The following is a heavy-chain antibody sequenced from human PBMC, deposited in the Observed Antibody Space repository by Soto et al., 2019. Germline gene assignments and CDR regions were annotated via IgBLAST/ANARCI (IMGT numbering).Heavy chain of an antibody. Sequence: SETLSLTCAVYGGSFSGYYWSWIRQPPGKGREWIGEINHSGSTNYTPSLNSRVTISVDTSKNQFSLKLSSVTAADTAVYYCARGRRRVYCSGGSCYSRAEYFQHWGQGTLVTVSS. CDR2: INHSGST. CDR3: ARGRRRVYCSGGSCYSRAEYFQH. V-gene: IGHV4-34*01. CDR1: GGSFSGYY. J-gene: IGHJ1*01. D-gene: IGHD2-15*01.